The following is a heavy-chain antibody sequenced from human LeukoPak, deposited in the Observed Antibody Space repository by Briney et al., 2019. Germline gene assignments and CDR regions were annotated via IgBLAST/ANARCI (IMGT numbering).Heavy chain of an antibody. D-gene: IGHD3-22*01. J-gene: IGHJ6*03. CDR3: ARKKRITTHYYYYYMDV. Sequence: SETLSLTCAVYGGSFSGYYWSWIRQPPGKGLEWIGEINHSGSTNYNPSLKSRVTISVDTSKNQFSLKLSSVTAADTAVYYCARKKRITTHYYYYYMDVWGKGTTVTISS. CDR1: GGSFSGYY. CDR2: INHSGST. V-gene: IGHV4-34*01.